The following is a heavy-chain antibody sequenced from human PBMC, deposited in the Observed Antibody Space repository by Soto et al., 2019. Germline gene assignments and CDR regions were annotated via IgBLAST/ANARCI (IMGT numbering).Heavy chain of an antibody. J-gene: IGHJ6*02. V-gene: IGHV4-61*01. CDR1: GGSVSSGSYY. CDR3: ARRGELERPSYYYYGMDV. D-gene: IGHD1-1*01. CDR2: IYYSGST. Sequence: QVQLQESGPGLVKPSETLSLTCTVSGGSVSSGSYYWSWIRQPPGKGLEWIGYIYYSGSTNYNPSLKSRVTISVDTSKNQFSLKLSSVTAADTAVYYCARRGELERPSYYYYGMDVWGQGTTVTVSS.